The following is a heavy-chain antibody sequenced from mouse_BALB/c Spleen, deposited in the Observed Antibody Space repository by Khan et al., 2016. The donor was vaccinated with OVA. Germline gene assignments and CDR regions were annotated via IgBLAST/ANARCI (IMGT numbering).Heavy chain of an antibody. CDR2: IDPENGET. V-gene: IGHV14-1*02. Sequence: VQLKESGAELVRPGALVKLSCKASGFNIKDYYMHWVKQRPEQGLEWIGWIDPENGETVYDPKFQGKANITADTSSNTAYLQLSSLTSEDTAVYYCARSGYFAWFAYWSQGTLVTVSA. CDR1: GFNIKDYY. CDR3: ARSGYFAWFAY. J-gene: IGHJ3*01.